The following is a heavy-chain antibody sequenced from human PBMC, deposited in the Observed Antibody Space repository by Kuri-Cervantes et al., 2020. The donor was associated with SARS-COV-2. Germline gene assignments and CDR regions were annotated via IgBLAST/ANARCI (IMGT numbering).Heavy chain of an antibody. J-gene: IGHJ4*02. CDR2: IYSGGSST. Sequence: GESLKISCAASGFTFSSYAMSWVRQAPGKGLEWVSVIYSGGSSTYYADSVKGRFTISRDNSKNTLYLQMNSLRAEDTAVYYCARDNPLYYWGQGTLVTVSS. V-gene: IGHV3-23*03. CDR1: GFTFSSYA. D-gene: IGHD2-15*01. CDR3: ARDNPLYY.